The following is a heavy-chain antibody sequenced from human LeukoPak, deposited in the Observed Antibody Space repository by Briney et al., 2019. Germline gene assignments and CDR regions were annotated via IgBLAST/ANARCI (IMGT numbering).Heavy chain of an antibody. V-gene: IGHV1-69*05. CDR2: IIPIFGTA. CDR3: ARDDGFGYYYMDV. J-gene: IGHJ6*03. Sequence: SVKVSCKASGGTLSSYAISWVRQAPGQGLEWMGGIIPIFGTANYAQKFQGRVTITTDESTSTAYMELSSLRSEDTAVYYCARDDGFGYYYMDVWGKGTTVTVSS. CDR1: GGTLSSYA. D-gene: IGHD3-3*01.